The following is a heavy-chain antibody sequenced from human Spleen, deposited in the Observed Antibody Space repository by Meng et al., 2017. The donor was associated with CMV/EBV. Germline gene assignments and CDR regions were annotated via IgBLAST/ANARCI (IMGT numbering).Heavy chain of an antibody. CDR3: AKFWAPTEYFDY. Sequence: SETLSLTCIVSGGSISSSSYFWAWIRQPPGKGLEWIGNIFYNGSTYYNPSLKSRLTISLDTSKNQFSLKLSSVTAADTAIYYCAKFWAPTEYFDYWGQGTLVTVSS. D-gene: IGHD3-16*01. CDR2: IFYNGST. V-gene: IGHV4-39*07. J-gene: IGHJ4*02. CDR1: GGSISSSSYF.